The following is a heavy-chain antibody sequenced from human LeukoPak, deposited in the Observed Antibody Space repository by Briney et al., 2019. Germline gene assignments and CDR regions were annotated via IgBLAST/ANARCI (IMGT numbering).Heavy chain of an antibody. Sequence: GGSLRLSCAASGFTFSSYGLSWVRQAPGKGLEWVSVISGSGGSTYYADSVKGRFTISRDNSQNTLYLQMNSLRAEDTAVYYCAKDRTGFSSGWTLDYWGPGTLVTVSS. J-gene: IGHJ4*02. CDR2: ISGSGGST. D-gene: IGHD6-19*01. CDR1: GFTFSSYG. V-gene: IGHV3-23*01. CDR3: AKDRTGFSSGWTLDY.